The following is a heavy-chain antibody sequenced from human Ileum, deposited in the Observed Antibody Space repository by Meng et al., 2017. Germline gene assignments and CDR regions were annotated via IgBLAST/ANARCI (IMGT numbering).Heavy chain of an antibody. CDR2: ISYDGSNK. CDR3: ARDLYVFGYSSGLIDS. Sequence: GGSLRLSCAASGFTFSSYSMHWVRQAPGKGLEWVAVISYDGSNKYYADSVKGRFTISRDNSKKTLYLQMNSLSAEDTAVYYCARDLYVFGYSSGLIDSWSQGTLVTVSS. D-gene: IGHD5-18*01. V-gene: IGHV3-30*04. J-gene: IGHJ4*02. CDR1: GFTFSSYS.